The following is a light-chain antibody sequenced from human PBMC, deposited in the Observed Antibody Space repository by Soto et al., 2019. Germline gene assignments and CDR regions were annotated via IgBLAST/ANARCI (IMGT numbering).Light chain of an antibody. CDR1: SSNIGAGYD. CDR2: GNS. J-gene: IGLJ7*01. V-gene: IGLV1-40*01. CDR3: QSYDSSLSGAV. Sequence: QSVLTQPPSVSGAPGQRVTISCSGSSSNIGAGYDVHWYQQLPGTAPKLLIYGNSNRPSGVPDRFSGSKSGTSASLAITGLQAEDESHYYCQSYDSSLSGAVFGGGTQLTV.